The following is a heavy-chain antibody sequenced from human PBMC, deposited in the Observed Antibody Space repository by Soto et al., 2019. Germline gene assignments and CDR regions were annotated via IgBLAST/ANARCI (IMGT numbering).Heavy chain of an antibody. CDR2: ISYDGSNK. V-gene: IGHV3-30-3*01. Sequence: QVQLVESGGGVVQPGRSLRLSCAASGFTFSSYAMHWVRQAPGKGLEWVAVISYDGSNKYYADSVKGRFTISRDNSKNTLYLQMNSLRAEDTAVYYCARMDTAMVSLGMDVWGQGTTVTVSS. J-gene: IGHJ6*02. CDR1: GFTFSSYA. CDR3: ARMDTAMVSLGMDV. D-gene: IGHD5-18*01.